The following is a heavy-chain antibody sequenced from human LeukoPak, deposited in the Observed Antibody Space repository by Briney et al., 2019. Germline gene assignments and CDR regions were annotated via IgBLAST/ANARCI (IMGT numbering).Heavy chain of an antibody. J-gene: IGHJ5*02. V-gene: IGHV1-2*02. CDR2: INPNSGGI. CDR1: GYTFTGYY. D-gene: IGHD2-2*01. Sequence: GASVKVSCKASGYTFTGYYMHWVRQAPGQGLEWMGWINPNSGGINYAQKFQGRVTMTRDTSISTAYMELSRLRSDDTAVYYCAREYCSSTSCSNWFDPWGQGTLVTVSS. CDR3: AREYCSSTSCSNWFDP.